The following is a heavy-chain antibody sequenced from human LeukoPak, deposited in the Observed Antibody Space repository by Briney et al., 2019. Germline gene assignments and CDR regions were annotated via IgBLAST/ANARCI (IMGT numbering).Heavy chain of an antibody. Sequence: SETLSLTCTVSGGSISSSSYYWGWIRQPPGKGLEWIGSIYYSGSTYYNPSLKSRVTMSVDTSKNQFSLRLTSVTAADTAVYSCARHGTGVGATTAVDYWGQGTLVTVSS. CDR1: GGSISSSSYY. D-gene: IGHD1-26*01. J-gene: IGHJ4*02. V-gene: IGHV4-39*01. CDR3: ARHGTGVGATTAVDY. CDR2: IYYSGST.